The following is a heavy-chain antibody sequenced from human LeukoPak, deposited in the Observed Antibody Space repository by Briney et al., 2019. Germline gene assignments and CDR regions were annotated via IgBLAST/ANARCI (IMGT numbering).Heavy chain of an antibody. V-gene: IGHV4-59*12. J-gene: IGHJ4*02. D-gene: IGHD1-26*01. CDR2: IYYSGST. Sequence: PSETLSLTCTVSGGSISSYYWSWIRQPPGKGLEWIGYIYYSGSTNYNPSLKSRVTISVDTSKNQFSLKLSSVTAADTAVYYCARVGATPLVAYWGQGTLVTVSS. CDR3: ARVGATPLVAY. CDR1: GGSISSYY.